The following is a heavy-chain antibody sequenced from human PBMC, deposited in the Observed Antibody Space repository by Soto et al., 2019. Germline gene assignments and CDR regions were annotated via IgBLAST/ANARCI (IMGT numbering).Heavy chain of an antibody. CDR3: ARGPVLPGPVSSYYYMGV. J-gene: IGHJ6*03. Sequence: QVQLVESGGGLVKPGESLRLSCEVSEDSQRDYFMTWVRQAPGKGLEWLAYISRSSQDISYADSVKGRFTVSRDNAKNSLFLQMSSLRGDDTDVYYCARGPVLPGPVSSYYYMGVWGKGTTVTVSS. D-gene: IGHD2-2*01. CDR1: EDSQRDYF. CDR2: ISRSSQDI. V-gene: IGHV3-11*01.